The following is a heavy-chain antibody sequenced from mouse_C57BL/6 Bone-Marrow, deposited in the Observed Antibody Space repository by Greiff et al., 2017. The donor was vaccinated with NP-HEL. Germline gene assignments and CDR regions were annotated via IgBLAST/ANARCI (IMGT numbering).Heavy chain of an antibody. J-gene: IGHJ4*01. CDR3: ARQGYYGSSPFYAMDY. CDR2: ISNGGGST. Sequence: DVKLVESGGGLVQPGGSLKLSCAASGFTFSDYYMYWVRQTPEKRLEWVAYISNGGGSTYYPDTVKGRFTISRDNAKNTLYLQMSRLKSEDTAMYYCARQGYYGSSPFYAMDYWGQGTSVTVSS. CDR1: GFTFSDYY. D-gene: IGHD1-1*01. V-gene: IGHV5-12*01.